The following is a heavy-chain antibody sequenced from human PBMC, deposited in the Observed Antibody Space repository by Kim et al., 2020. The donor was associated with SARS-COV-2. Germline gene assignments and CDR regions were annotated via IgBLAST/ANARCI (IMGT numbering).Heavy chain of an antibody. CDR3: AGEGYSSGWYDY. V-gene: IGHV3-21*01. D-gene: IGHD6-19*01. J-gene: IGHJ4*02. Sequence: GGSLRLSCAASGFTFSSYSMNWVRQAPGKGLEWVSSISSTSNYIYSAYSVRRRFTISRDNANSSLYLQMNSMTAEGTAVYYCAGEGYSSGWYDYWGEGSLVPVSS. CDR1: GFTFSSYS. CDR2: ISSTSNYI.